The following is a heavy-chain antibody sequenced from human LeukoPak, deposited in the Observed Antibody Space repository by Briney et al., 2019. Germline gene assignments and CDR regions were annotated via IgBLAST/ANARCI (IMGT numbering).Heavy chain of an antibody. CDR2: INPNSGGT. V-gene: IGHV1-2*06. Sequence: GASVKVSCKASGYTFTGYYMHWVRQAPGQGLEWMGRINPNSGGTNYAQKFQGRVTMTRDTSISTAYMELSRLRPDDTAVYYCARGRKAMYDFWSGYEGYMDVWGKGTTVTVSS. J-gene: IGHJ6*03. CDR1: GYTFTGYY. D-gene: IGHD3-3*01. CDR3: ARGRKAMYDFWSGYEGYMDV.